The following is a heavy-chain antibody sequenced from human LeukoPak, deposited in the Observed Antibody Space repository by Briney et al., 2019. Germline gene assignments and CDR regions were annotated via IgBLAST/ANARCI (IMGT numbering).Heavy chain of an antibody. CDR1: GFTFSSYG. V-gene: IGHV4-34*01. Sequence: AGGSLRLSCAASGFTFSSYGMHWIRQPPGKGLEWSGEINHSGSTNYNPSLKSRVTISVDTSKNQFSLKLSSVTAADTAVYYCARGDYDFWSGYRGYYYCGMDVWGQGTTVTVSS. D-gene: IGHD3-3*01. CDR3: ARGDYDFWSGYRGYYYCGMDV. CDR2: INHSGST. J-gene: IGHJ6*02.